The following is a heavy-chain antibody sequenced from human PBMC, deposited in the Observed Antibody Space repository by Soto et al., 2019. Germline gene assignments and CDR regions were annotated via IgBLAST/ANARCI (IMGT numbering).Heavy chain of an antibody. J-gene: IGHJ5*02. CDR1: GFSLSTSVVG. D-gene: IGHD2-15*01. CDR3: AHRRSVVSYPNWFDP. CDR2: IYWNDDK. V-gene: IGHV2-5*01. Sequence: GSGPTLVNPTQTLTLTCTFSGFSLSTSVVGVGWIRQPPGKALEWLALIYWNDDKRYSPSLKSRLTITNDTYKNKVVLTMTNMDPVDTATDYFAHRRSVVSYPNWFDPWGQGTLDTVSS.